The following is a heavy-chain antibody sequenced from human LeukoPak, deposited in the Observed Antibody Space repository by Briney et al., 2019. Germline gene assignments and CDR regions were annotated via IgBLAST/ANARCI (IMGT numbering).Heavy chain of an antibody. Sequence: ASVKVSCKASGYTFTSYAMHWARQAPGQRLEWMGWINAGNGNTKYSQKFQGRVTITRDTSASTAYMELSSLRSEDTAVYYCARDLGYTSTAARSFDYWGQGTLVTVSS. CDR3: ARDLGYTSTAARSFDY. D-gene: IGHD3-16*02. CDR2: INAGNGNT. CDR1: GYTFTSYA. J-gene: IGHJ4*02. V-gene: IGHV1-3*01.